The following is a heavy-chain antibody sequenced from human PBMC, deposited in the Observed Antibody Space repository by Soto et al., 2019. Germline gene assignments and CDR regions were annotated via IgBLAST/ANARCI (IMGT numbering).Heavy chain of an antibody. D-gene: IGHD6-19*01. CDR3: ARSVEGHFDY. Sequence: GGSLRLSCAASGGPFSIYSMNWVRQAPGKGLEWSSYITSDTNTIKYADSVKGRFTISRDNAKNLVYLQMNSLRDEDTAVYFCARSVEGHFDYWGQGTVVTVSS. V-gene: IGHV3-48*02. J-gene: IGHJ4*02. CDR2: ITSDTNTI. CDR1: GGPFSIYS.